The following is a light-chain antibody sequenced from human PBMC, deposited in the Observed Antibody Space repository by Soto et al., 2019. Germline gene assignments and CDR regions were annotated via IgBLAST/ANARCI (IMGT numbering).Light chain of an antibody. CDR1: QSVSSY. V-gene: IGKV3-11*01. CDR3: QQRSNGPVT. J-gene: IGKJ3*01. CDR2: DAS. Sequence: EIVLTQSPATLSLSPGERATLSCRASQSVSSYLAWYQQKPGQAPRLLIYDASNRATGIPARFSGSGSGTDFTLSISSLEPEDFAVYYCQQRSNGPVTFGAGTKVDIK.